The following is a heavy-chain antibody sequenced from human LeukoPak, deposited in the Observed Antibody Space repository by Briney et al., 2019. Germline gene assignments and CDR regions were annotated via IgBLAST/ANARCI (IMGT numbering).Heavy chain of an antibody. J-gene: IGHJ4*02. CDR1: GFTFSSYA. D-gene: IGHD3-16*02. CDR3: AKDTIKWGSYRYFDY. V-gene: IGHV3-23*01. Sequence: GGSLRLSCAASGFTFSSYAMSWVRQAPGKGLAWVSAISGSGGSTYYADSVKGRVTISRDNSKNTLYLQMNSLRAEDTAVYYCAKDTIKWGSYRYFDYWGQGTLVTVSS. CDR2: ISGSGGST.